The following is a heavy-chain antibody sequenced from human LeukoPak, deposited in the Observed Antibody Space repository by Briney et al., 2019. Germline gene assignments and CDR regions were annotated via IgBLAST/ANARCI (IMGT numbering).Heavy chain of an antibody. V-gene: IGHV1-46*01. Sequence: ASVKVSCKASGYTFTSYYVHWVRQAPGEGLEWMGIINPSGGSTSYAQEFQGRVTMTRDMSTSTVYMELSSLRSEDTAVYHCARVAAEVVGLPGVIGFGWLRRDYYYMDVWGKGTTVTVSS. CDR1: GYTFTSYY. CDR3: ARVAAEVVGLPGVIGFGWLRRDYYYMDV. CDR2: INPSGGST. D-gene: IGHD2-2*02. J-gene: IGHJ6*03.